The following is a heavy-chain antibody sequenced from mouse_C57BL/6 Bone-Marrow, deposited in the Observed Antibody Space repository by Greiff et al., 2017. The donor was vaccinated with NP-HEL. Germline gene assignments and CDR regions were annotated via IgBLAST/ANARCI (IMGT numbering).Heavy chain of an antibody. CDR1: GYTFTSYW. D-gene: IGHD1-1*01. Sequence: QVQLQQPGAELVMPGASVKLSCKASGYTFTSYWMHWVKQRPGQGLEWIGEIDPSDSYTNYNQKFKGKSTLTVDKSSSTAYMQLSSRTSDDSAVYYCASYAKDFDYWGQGTTLTVFS. V-gene: IGHV1-69*01. J-gene: IGHJ2*01. CDR2: IDPSDSYT. CDR3: ASYAKDFDY.